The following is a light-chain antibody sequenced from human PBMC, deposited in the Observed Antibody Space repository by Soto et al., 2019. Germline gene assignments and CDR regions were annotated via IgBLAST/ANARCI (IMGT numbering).Light chain of an antibody. CDR3: SSYAGSFWV. CDR2: DVS. CDR1: SSDVGGYNY. V-gene: IGLV2-11*01. Sequence: QSVLTQPRSVSGSPGQSVTISCTGTSSDVGGYNYVSWYQQHPGKAPKLMIYDVSKPPSGVPDRFSGSKSGNTASLTISGLQAEDEADYYCSSYAGSFWVFGGGTKLTVL. J-gene: IGLJ3*02.